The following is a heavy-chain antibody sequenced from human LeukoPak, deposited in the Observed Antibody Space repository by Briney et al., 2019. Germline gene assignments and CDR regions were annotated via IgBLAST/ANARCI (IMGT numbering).Heavy chain of an antibody. CDR3: ARCRGDCKGWYFDL. V-gene: IGHV3-30*02. CDR2: IRYDGSNK. CDR1: GFTFSSYG. Sequence: GGSLRLSCAASGFTFSSYGMHWVRQAPGKGLEWVAFIRYDGSNKYYADSVKGRFAISRDNSKNTLYLQMNSLRAEDTAVYYCARCRGDCKGWYFDLWGRGTLVTV. J-gene: IGHJ2*01. D-gene: IGHD2-21*01.